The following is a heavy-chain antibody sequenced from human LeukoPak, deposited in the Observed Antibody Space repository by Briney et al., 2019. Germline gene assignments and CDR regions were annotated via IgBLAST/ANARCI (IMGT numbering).Heavy chain of an antibody. CDR3: ARENGSGSYGPYYFDY. J-gene: IGHJ4*02. CDR1: GGSTSNYY. CDR2: IYSSGST. V-gene: IGHV4-59*01. D-gene: IGHD3-10*01. Sequence: SETLSLTCTVSGGSTSNYYWSWIRQPPGKGLVWIGYIYSSGSTNYNPSLKSRVTISLDTSKNQFSLKLSSVTAADTAVYYCARENGSGSYGPYYFDYWGQGTLVTVSS.